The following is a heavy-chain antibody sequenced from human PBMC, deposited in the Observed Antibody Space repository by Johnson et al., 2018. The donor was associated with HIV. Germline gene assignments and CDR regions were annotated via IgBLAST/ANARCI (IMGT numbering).Heavy chain of an antibody. D-gene: IGHD4-23*01. CDR3: ARASLARGGKIRAFDI. CDR2: IKQDGTEK. V-gene: IGHV3-30*14. CDR1: GFTFSSYA. Sequence: QVQLVESGGGVVQPGRSLRLSCAASGFTFSSYAMHWVRQAPGKGLEWVANIKQDGTEKYYVDSVKGRFTISRDNSKNTLYLQMNSLRAEDTAVFYCARASLARGGKIRAFDIWGQGTMVTVSS. J-gene: IGHJ3*02.